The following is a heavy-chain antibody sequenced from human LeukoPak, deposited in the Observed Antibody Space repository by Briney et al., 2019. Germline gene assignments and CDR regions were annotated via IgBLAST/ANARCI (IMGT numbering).Heavy chain of an antibody. D-gene: IGHD3-3*01. CDR1: GFTFSSYS. CDR3: ARTYDFGRGPPGDAFDN. Sequence: GGCLRLSCAASGFTFSSYSMNWVRQAPGKVPEWVSYIDARSGITYYADSVQGRFTISRDNAQESVFLQMNSLRADDTAVYYCARTYDFGRGPPGDAFDNWGPGTLVTVSS. V-gene: IGHV3-48*01. CDR2: IDARSGIT. J-gene: IGHJ3*02.